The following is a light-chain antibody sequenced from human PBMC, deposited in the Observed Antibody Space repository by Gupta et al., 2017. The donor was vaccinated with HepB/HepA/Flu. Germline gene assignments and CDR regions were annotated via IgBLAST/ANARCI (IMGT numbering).Light chain of an antibody. Sequence: DFQMTQSASPVSASVGDRVTITCRASQSISSWLAWYQQKPGKAPNLLIYKASSLESGVPSRFSGSGSGTEFTLTISSLQPDDFATYYCQQYSSYLTFGGGTKVEVK. V-gene: IGKV1-5*03. CDR3: QQYSSYLT. CDR1: QSISSW. J-gene: IGKJ4*01. CDR2: KAS.